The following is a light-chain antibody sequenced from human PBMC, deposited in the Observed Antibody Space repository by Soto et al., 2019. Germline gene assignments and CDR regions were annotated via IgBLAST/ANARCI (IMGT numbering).Light chain of an antibody. CDR2: SAS. J-gene: IGKJ1*01. Sequence: DIQLTQSPSVLSASVGDTVTITCRASQALSNYLAWYQQKPGKAPDLLIYSASTLQSGVPSRFSGSGSGTEFTLTISSLQPDDFATYYCQQYNTYSAFGQGTKVDNK. CDR1: QALSNY. V-gene: IGKV1-9*01. CDR3: QQYNTYSA.